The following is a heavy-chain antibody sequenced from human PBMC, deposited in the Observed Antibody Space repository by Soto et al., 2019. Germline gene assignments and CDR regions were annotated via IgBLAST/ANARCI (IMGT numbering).Heavy chain of an antibody. J-gene: IGHJ4*02. Sequence: QVQLVESGGGVVQPGRSLRLSCAASGFTFSSYGMHWVRQAPVKGLEWVAVISYDGSNKYYADSVKGRFTISRDNSKNPLYLQINSLRAEDTAVYYCAKGKGRPVGARGGYFDYWGQGTLVTVSS. D-gene: IGHD1-26*01. CDR3: AKGKGRPVGARGGYFDY. CDR2: ISYDGSNK. CDR1: GFTFSSYG. V-gene: IGHV3-30*18.